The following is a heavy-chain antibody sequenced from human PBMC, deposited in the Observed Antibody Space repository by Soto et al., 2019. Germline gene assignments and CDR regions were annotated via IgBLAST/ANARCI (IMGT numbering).Heavy chain of an antibody. Sequence: ASVKVSCKVSGYTLTELSMHWVRQAPGKGLEWMGGFDPEDGETIYAQKFQGRVTMTEDTSTDTAYMELSSLRSDYTAVYYCATAVDTAMFLFYYWGQGTLVTVSS. V-gene: IGHV1-24*01. CDR1: GYTLTELS. J-gene: IGHJ4*02. CDR2: FDPEDGET. D-gene: IGHD5-18*01. CDR3: ATAVDTAMFLFYY.